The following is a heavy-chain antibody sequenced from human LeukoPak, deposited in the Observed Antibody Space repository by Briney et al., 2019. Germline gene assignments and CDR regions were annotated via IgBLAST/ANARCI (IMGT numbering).Heavy chain of an antibody. CDR2: IRYDGSNK. D-gene: IGHD6-13*01. Sequence: PGGSLRLSCAASGFTFSSYGMHWVRQAPSKGLEWVAFIRYDGSNKYYADSVKGRFTISRDNSKNTLYLQMNSLRAEDTAVYYCAKDRGIAAAADYWGQGTLVTVSS. CDR1: GFTFSSYG. V-gene: IGHV3-30*02. CDR3: AKDRGIAAAADY. J-gene: IGHJ4*02.